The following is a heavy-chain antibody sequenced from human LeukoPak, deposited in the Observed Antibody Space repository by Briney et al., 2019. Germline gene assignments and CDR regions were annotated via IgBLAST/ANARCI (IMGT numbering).Heavy chain of an antibody. CDR2: INHSGST. V-gene: IGHV4-34*01. Sequence: PSETLSLTCAVYGGSFSGYYWSWIRQPPGKGLEWIGEINHSGSTNYNPSLKSRVTISVDTSKDQFSLKLSSVTAADTAVYYCARENVAASGTVRWFDPWGQGTLVTVSA. CDR3: ARENVAASGTVRWFDP. J-gene: IGHJ5*02. CDR1: GGSFSGYY. D-gene: IGHD6-13*01.